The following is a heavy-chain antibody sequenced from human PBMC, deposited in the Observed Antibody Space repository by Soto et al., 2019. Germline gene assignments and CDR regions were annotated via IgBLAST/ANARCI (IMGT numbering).Heavy chain of an antibody. Sequence: VGSLRLSCAASGFAFSTYGMSWVRQVPGKGLEWVSFITTNFATTWYADSVKGRFTISRDNGKNALYLQMNSLRDEDTAVYYCARYNTGSWFDPCGQRTLVTVSS. CDR2: ITTNFATT. V-gene: IGHV3-48*02. CDR3: ARYNTGSWFDP. D-gene: IGHD1-1*01. CDR1: GFAFSTYG. J-gene: IGHJ5*02.